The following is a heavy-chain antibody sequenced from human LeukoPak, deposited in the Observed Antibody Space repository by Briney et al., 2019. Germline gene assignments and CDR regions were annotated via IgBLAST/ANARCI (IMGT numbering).Heavy chain of an antibody. CDR3: ARDAPPGWLQLDY. Sequence: GGSLRLSCEGSGFSFSSYWMTWVRQSPGKGPEWVANIRQDESERYTVDSVKGRFTISRDNSKNTLYLQMNSLRAEDTAVYYCARDAPPGWLQLDYWGQGTLVTVSS. V-gene: IGHV3-7*03. CDR1: GFSFSSYW. D-gene: IGHD5-24*01. CDR2: IRQDESER. J-gene: IGHJ4*02.